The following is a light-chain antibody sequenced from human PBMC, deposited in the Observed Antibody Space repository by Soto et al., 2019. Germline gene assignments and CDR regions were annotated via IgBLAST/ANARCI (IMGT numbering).Light chain of an antibody. Sequence: QSALTQPPSASGSPGQSVTISCTGTSCDVGGYKYVSWYQQHPGKAPKLMICEIHKRPSGVPDRFSGSKSGNTSSLTVSGLQAEDEADYYCSSYGGTNNLLFGGGTKLTVL. CDR3: SSYGGTNNLL. J-gene: IGLJ2*01. CDR2: EIH. V-gene: IGLV2-8*01. CDR1: SCDVGGYKY.